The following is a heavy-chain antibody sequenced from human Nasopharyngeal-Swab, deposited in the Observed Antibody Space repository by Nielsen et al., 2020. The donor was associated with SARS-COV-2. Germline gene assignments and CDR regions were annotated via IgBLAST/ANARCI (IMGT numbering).Heavy chain of an antibody. CDR3: AKLAWLPHDHYYFDY. V-gene: IGHV3-7*03. CDR2: IKEDGSDE. D-gene: IGHD6-19*01. J-gene: IGHJ4*02. CDR1: GFTFSNFW. Sequence: GESLKISCVVPGFTFSNFWMSWVRQAPGKGLEWVANIKEDGSDEYYVDSVKGRFTISRDNAKDSLYLQMNSLRAEDTALYYCAKLAWLPHDHYYFDYWGQGTLVTVSS.